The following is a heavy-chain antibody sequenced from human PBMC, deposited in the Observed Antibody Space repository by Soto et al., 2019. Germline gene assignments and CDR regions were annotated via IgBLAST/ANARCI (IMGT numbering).Heavy chain of an antibody. CDR3: ARMKGYGSEYLFDY. Sequence: GASVKVSCKASGYSFTRYTVHWVRQAPGQGLEWMAMINPSGGTTYYVQSFEGRVTLTSDTSASTVFMELSSLRSEDTAVYYCARMKGYGSEYLFDYWGQGTLVTVSS. J-gene: IGHJ4*02. V-gene: IGHV1-46*01. D-gene: IGHD2-15*01. CDR2: INPSGGTT. CDR1: GYSFTRYT.